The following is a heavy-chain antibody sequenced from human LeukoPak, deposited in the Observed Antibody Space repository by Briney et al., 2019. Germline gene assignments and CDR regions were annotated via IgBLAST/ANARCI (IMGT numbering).Heavy chain of an antibody. J-gene: IGHJ3*02. CDR1: GFTFSRYS. CDR2: ISISSNYI. CDR3: ARGSRFGVVERDAFDI. Sequence: GGSLRLSCAASGFTFSRYSMNWVRQAPGKGLEWVSSISISSNYIYCTDLVKGRFTISRDNAKNSLYLQMNSLKAEDTAVYYCARGSRFGVVERDAFDIWGQGTMVTVSS. V-gene: IGHV3-21*01. D-gene: IGHD3-3*01.